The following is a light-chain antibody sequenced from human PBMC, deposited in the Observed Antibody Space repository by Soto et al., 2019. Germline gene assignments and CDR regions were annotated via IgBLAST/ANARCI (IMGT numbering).Light chain of an antibody. CDR2: EVS. Sequence: QSALTQPASVSGSPGQSITISCTGTSSDVGGYNYVSCYQQHPGKAPKLMIYEVSNRPSGVSNRFSGSKSGNTTSLTISALQAEDEADYYCSSYTRSSSYAFGTGTKVTVL. CDR3: SSYTRSSSYA. CDR1: SSDVGGYNY. J-gene: IGLJ1*01. V-gene: IGLV2-14*01.